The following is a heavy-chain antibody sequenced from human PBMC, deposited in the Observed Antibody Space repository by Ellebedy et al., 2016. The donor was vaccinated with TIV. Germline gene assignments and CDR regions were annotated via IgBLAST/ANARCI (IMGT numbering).Heavy chain of an antibody. V-gene: IGHV4-39*01. CDR3: AITDSSGYYYSL. Sequence: GSLRLXXTVSGGSISSSSYYWGWIRQPPGKGLEWIGSIYYSGSTYYNPSLKSRVTISVDTSKNQFSLKLSSVTAADTAVYYCAITDSSGYYYSLWGQGTLVTVSS. CDR1: GGSISSSSYY. J-gene: IGHJ4*02. D-gene: IGHD3-22*01. CDR2: IYYSGST.